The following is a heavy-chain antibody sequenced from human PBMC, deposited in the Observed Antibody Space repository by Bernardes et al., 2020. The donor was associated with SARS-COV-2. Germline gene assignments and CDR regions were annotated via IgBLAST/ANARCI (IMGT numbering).Heavy chain of an antibody. D-gene: IGHD5-12*01. CDR3: AVATNSYYGMDV. V-gene: IGHV3-74*01. J-gene: IGHJ6*02. CDR1: GFIFSSYW. CDR2: INSDGSTT. Sequence: GRSLRVCCAASGFIFSSYWMHWVRQAPGKGLVWVSRINSDGSTTSYADSVKGRFTISRDNAKNTLYLQMNSLRAEDTAVYYCAVATNSYYGMDVWGQGTTVTVSS.